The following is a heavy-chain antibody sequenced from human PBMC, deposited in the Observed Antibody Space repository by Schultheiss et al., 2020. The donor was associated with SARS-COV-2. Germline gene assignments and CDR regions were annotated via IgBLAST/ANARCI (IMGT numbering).Heavy chain of an antibody. Sequence: SETLSLTCTVSGGSISSSSYYWGWIRQPPGKGLEWIGSIYYSGSTNYNPSLRSRVTISVDKSKNQFSLKLSSVTAADTAVYYCARARDYDILSGRYYYYYYGMDVWGQGTTVTVYS. CDR1: GGSISSSSYY. D-gene: IGHD3-9*01. J-gene: IGHJ6*02. V-gene: IGHV4-39*07. CDR2: IYYSGST. CDR3: ARARDYDILSGRYYYYYYGMDV.